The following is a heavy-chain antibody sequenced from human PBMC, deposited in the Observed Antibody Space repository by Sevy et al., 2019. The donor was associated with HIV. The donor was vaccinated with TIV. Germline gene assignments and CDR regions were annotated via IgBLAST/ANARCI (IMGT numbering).Heavy chain of an antibody. D-gene: IGHD5-12*01. V-gene: IGHV3-30*02. CDR2: ISFDEKYK. CDR3: AKVLGFGSGYDYAFDF. CDR1: GFTFTSYG. J-gene: IGHJ3*01. Sequence: GGSLRLSSAASGFTFTSYGIHWVRQAPGKGLECVTKISFDEKYKYYAESVKGRFTISRDISKNTVFLEMNSLRPDDTGVYYCAKVLGFGSGYDYAFDFWGQGTMVTVSS.